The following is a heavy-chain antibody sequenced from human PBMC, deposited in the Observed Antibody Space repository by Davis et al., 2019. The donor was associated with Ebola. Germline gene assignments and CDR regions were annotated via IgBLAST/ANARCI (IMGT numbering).Heavy chain of an antibody. CDR3: ARDRSDDILTQYFDY. V-gene: IGHV1-18*01. CDR2: INSYIHNT. CDR1: GYSFSGFG. Sequence: ASVKVSCKTSGYSFSGFGISWVRQAPGQGLEWMGWINSYIHNTNSAQKFKGRVTMTTDTSTRTVYMELRSLTFDDTAIYYCARDRSDDILTQYFDYWGQGTLVTVSS. J-gene: IGHJ4*02. D-gene: IGHD3-9*01.